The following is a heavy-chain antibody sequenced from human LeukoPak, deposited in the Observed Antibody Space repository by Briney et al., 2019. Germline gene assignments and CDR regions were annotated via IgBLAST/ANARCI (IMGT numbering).Heavy chain of an antibody. CDR1: GFTFSSYE. CDR3: ARDEGIAARLFDY. Sequence: GGSLRLSCAASGFTFSSYEMNWVRQVPGKGLEWVSYISSSGSTIYYADSVKGRFTISRDNAKNSLYLQMNSLRAEDTAVYYCARDEGIAARLFDYWGQGTLVTVSS. V-gene: IGHV3-48*03. D-gene: IGHD6-6*01. J-gene: IGHJ4*02. CDR2: ISSSGSTI.